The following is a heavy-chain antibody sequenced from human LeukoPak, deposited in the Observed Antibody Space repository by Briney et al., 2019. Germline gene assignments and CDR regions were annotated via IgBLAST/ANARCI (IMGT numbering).Heavy chain of an antibody. D-gene: IGHD3-3*01. Sequence: ASVKVSCKASGYTFTSYGISWVRQAPGQGLEWMGWISAYNGNTSYAQKLQGRVTMTTDTSTSTAYMELRSLRSDDTAVYYCARDFIETYYDFWSGYYFDYWGQGTLVTVSS. CDR2: ISAYNGNT. CDR1: GYTFTSYG. CDR3: ARDFIETYYDFWSGYYFDY. J-gene: IGHJ4*02. V-gene: IGHV1-18*01.